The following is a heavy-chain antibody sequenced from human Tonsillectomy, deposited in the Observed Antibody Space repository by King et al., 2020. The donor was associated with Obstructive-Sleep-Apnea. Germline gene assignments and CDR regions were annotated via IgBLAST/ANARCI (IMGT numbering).Heavy chain of an antibody. V-gene: IGHV4-39*07. J-gene: IGHJ3*02. D-gene: IGHD2-8*01. CDR3: ARGGVLPDAFDI. CDR1: GGSISSSSYY. Sequence: QLQESGPGLVKPSETLSLTCTVSGGSISSSSYYWGWIRQPPGKGLEWIGSIYYSGSTYYNPSPKSRVTISVDTSKNQFSLKLSSVTAADTAVYYCARGGVLPDAFDIWGQGTMVTVSS. CDR2: IYYSGST.